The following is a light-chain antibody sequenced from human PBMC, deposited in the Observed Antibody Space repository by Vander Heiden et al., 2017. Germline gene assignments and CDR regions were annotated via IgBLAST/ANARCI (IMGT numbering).Light chain of an antibody. J-gene: IGKJ4*01. CDR2: AAS. CDR3: QQLNSYPLT. Sequence: IQLTQSPSFLSASLGDRATTTCRASQGISSYLAWYQQKPGKAPKLLIYAASTLQSGVPSRFSGSGSGTEFTLTISSLQPEDFATYYCQQLNSYPLTFGGGTKVEIK. V-gene: IGKV1-9*01. CDR1: QGISSY.